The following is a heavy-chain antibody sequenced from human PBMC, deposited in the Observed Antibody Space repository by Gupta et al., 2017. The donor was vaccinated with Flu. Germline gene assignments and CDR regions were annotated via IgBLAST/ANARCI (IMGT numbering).Heavy chain of an antibody. J-gene: IGHJ5*02. CDR1: LTFSTYR. D-gene: IGHD5-12*01. CDR3: VRGQYSGYVGRRWLEP. V-gene: IGHV3-74*01. Sequence: LTFSTYRMHWVRQAPGKGPMWVARVSGDGSETSYADSVKGRFTISRDNAKNEVYLQMNSLTDEDTAVYYCVRGQYSGYVGRRWLEPWGLGTLVTVSS. CDR2: VSGDGSET.